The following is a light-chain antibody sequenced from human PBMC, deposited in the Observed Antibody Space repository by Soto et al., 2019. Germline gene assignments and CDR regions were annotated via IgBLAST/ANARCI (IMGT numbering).Light chain of an antibody. J-gene: IGKJ5*01. CDR2: AAS. CDR1: ESVTSS. CDR3: QQYNNWPRIT. V-gene: IGKV3-15*01. Sequence: EMVMTQSPATLSVSPGDRATLSCRASESVTSSLAWYQQKPGQPPRLLIYAASTRATDVPARFSGGGSETEFTLTISSLQSEDFAVYYCQQYNNWPRITFGQGTRLEIK.